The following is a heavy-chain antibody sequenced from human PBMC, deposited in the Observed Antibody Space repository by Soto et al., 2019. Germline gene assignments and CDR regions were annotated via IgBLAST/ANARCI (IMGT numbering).Heavy chain of an antibody. CDR3: VRESYSSSWRIYYYGMDF. Sequence: QVQLVESGGGVVQSGRSLRLSCAASGFNFRNYIMHWVRQTPDKGLAWVAVISSDGNSEYYADSVKGRFTISRDNSKNTLYLQMNSLRAADTATYYCVRESYSSSWRIYYYGMDFWGQGTTVTVSS. CDR1: GFNFRNYI. J-gene: IGHJ6*02. V-gene: IGHV3-30*03. D-gene: IGHD6-13*01. CDR2: ISSDGNSE.